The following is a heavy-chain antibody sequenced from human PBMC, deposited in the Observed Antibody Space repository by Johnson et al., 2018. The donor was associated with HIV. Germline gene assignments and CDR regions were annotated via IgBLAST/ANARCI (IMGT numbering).Heavy chain of an antibody. CDR3: ARDRPHDDNGYYYVPDAFDI. CDR1: GFTFSDYY. Sequence: VQLVESGGGLVKPVGSLRLSCAASGFTFSDYYMSWVRQAPGKGLEWVSLIYTGGSTYYADSVKGRFTISRDNSKNTLYLQMNSLRVEDTAVYYCARDRPHDDNGYYYVPDAFDIWGQGTMVTVSS. D-gene: IGHD3-22*01. J-gene: IGHJ3*02. CDR2: IYTGGST. V-gene: IGHV3-66*01.